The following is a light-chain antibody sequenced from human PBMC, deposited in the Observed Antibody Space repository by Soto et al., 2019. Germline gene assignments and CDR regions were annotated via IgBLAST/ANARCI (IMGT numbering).Light chain of an antibody. CDR1: QSVYSN. Sequence: EIVLTQSPATLSVSPGERATLSCRASQSVYSNLAWYQQRPGQSPRLLIYAASTRATGIPARFSGSGSGTEFSLPISSLQSEDFAVYYCQQYNNWPLFTFGPGTKVDIK. CDR3: QQYNNWPLFT. CDR2: AAS. V-gene: IGKV3-15*01. J-gene: IGKJ3*01.